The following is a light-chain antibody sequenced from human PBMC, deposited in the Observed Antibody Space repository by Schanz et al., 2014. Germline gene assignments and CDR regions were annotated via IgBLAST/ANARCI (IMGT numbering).Light chain of an antibody. CDR1: QTVSSSY. J-gene: IGKJ4*01. CDR3: QQYGSSPVT. CDR2: GAS. Sequence: EIVLTQSPGTLSLSPGERATLSCRASQTVSSSYLAWYQQKPGQAPSLLIYGASSRATGIPDRFSGSGSGTDFTLTIGRLEPEDFAVYYCQQYGSSPVTFGGGTKV. V-gene: IGKV3-20*01.